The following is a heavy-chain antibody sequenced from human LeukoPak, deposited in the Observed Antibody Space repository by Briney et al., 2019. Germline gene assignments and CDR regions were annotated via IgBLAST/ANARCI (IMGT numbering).Heavy chain of an antibody. V-gene: IGHV3-30*03. D-gene: IGHD3-16*02. Sequence: GTSLRLSCAASGFSLTHDAIHWVRQAPGKGLEWVAVVSKDTVSKLYKDSVKGRFTVSTDSAKNTVYLQMTGLRSEDTAVYYCAGDDYDYVWGSYRYFDYWGQGTLVTVSS. CDR2: VSKDTVSK. CDR3: AGDDYDYVWGSYRYFDY. J-gene: IGHJ4*02. CDR1: GFSLTHDA.